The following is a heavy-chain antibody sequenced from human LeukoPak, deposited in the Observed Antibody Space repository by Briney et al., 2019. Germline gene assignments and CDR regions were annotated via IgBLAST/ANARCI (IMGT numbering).Heavy chain of an antibody. Sequence: GGSLRLSCAASGFTFSSYAMSWVRQAPGKGLEWVSAISGSGGSTYYADSVKGRFTISRGNSKNTLYLQMNSQRAEDTAVYYCASNGRRVGDHFDYWGQGTLVTVSS. CDR2: ISGSGGST. CDR3: ASNGRRVGDHFDY. CDR1: GFTFSSYA. V-gene: IGHV3-23*01. D-gene: IGHD2-21*01. J-gene: IGHJ4*02.